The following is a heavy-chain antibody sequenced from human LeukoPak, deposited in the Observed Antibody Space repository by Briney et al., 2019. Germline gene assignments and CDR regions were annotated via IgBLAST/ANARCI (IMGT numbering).Heavy chain of an antibody. Sequence: GGSLRLSCAASGFTFTSSWMSWVRQAPGKGLEWVAYIKQDGSEKYYVDSVKGRFTISRDNAKNSLYLQMNSLRAEDTAVYYCGSTSCYLTWSQDAFDIWGQGTMVTVSS. CDR1: GFTFTSSW. J-gene: IGHJ3*02. D-gene: IGHD2-2*01. V-gene: IGHV3-7*01. CDR3: GSTSCYLTWSQDAFDI. CDR2: IKQDGSEK.